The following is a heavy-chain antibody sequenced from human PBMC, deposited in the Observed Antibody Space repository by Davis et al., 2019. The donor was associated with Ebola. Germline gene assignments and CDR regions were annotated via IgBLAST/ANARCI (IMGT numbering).Heavy chain of an antibody. CDR3: ARDRGFFWFDP. CDR1: GFTFSSYS. J-gene: IGHJ5*02. D-gene: IGHD1-26*01. Sequence: GESLKISCAASGFTFSSYSMNWVRQAPGKGLEWVANIKQDGSEKYYVDSVKGRFTISRDNAKNSLYLQMNSLRAEDTAVYYCARDRGFFWFDPWAREPWSPSPQ. V-gene: IGHV3-7*01. CDR2: IKQDGSEK.